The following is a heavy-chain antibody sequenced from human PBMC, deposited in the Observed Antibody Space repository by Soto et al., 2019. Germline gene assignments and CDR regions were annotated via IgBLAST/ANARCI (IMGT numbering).Heavy chain of an antibody. Sequence: GGSLRLSCAASGFTFSSYAMHWVRQAPGKGLEWVAVISYDGSNKYYADSVKGRFTISRDNSKNTLYLQMNSLRAEDKAVYYCARDEATALTGKAFDIWGQGTMVTVSS. CDR1: GFTFSSYA. CDR2: ISYDGSNK. V-gene: IGHV3-30-3*01. J-gene: IGHJ3*02. D-gene: IGHD1-20*01. CDR3: ARDEATALTGKAFDI.